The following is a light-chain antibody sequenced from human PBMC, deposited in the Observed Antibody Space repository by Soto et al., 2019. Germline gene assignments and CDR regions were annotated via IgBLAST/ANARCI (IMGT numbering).Light chain of an antibody. CDR3: QHRPTWPGT. CDR1: QSVNFY. V-gene: IGKV3-11*01. Sequence: EIVLTQSPATLSLSPGERATLSCRASQSVNFYLAWYQQKPGRAPRLLIYDASNRATDIPARFSGSGSGTDFTLTISALEPEDFAVYYCQHRPTWPGTFGQGTRLEI. CDR2: DAS. J-gene: IGKJ2*01.